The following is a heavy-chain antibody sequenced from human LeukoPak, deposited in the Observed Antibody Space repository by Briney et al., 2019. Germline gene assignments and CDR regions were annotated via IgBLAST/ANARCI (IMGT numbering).Heavy chain of an antibody. V-gene: IGHV4-38-2*02. J-gene: IGHJ4*02. CDR1: GYSISSGYY. CDR2: IYHSGST. D-gene: IGHD3-16*02. Sequence: SETLSLTCTVSGYSISSGYYWGWIRQPPGKGLEWIGSIYHSGSTYYNPSLKSRVTISVDTSKNQFSLKLSSVTAADTAVYYCARVTSDYDYVWGSYRPIDYWGQGTLVTVSS. CDR3: ARVTSDYDYVWGSYRPIDY.